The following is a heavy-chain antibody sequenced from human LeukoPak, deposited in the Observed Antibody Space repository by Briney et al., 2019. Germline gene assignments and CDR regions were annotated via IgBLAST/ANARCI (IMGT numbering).Heavy chain of an antibody. CDR1: GGSISSYY. Sequence: PSETLSLTCTVSGGSISSYYWSWIRQPPRKGLEWIGYIYYSGSTNYNPSLKSRVTISVDTSKNQFSLKLSSVTAADTAVYYCARLYGAAGYWYFDLWGRGTLVTVSS. V-gene: IGHV4-59*08. D-gene: IGHD6-13*01. J-gene: IGHJ2*01. CDR3: ARLYGAAGYWYFDL. CDR2: IYYSGST.